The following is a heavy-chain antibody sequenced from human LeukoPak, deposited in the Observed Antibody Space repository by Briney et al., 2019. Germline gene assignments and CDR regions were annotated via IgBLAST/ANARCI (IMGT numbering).Heavy chain of an antibody. CDR2: ISGSGGGST. J-gene: IGHJ3*02. CDR3: ARPDYYDSSGYRLGTFDI. CDR1: GFTFRRYG. V-gene: IGHV3-23*01. Sequence: GGSLRLSCAASGFTFRRYGVSWVRQAPGKGLERVSAISGSGGGSTYYADSVKGRFTISRDNAKNSLYLQMNSLRAEDTALYYCARPDYYDSSGYRLGTFDIWGQGTMVTVSS. D-gene: IGHD3-22*01.